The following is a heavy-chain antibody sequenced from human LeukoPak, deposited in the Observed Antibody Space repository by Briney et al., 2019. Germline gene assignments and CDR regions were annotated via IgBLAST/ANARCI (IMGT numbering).Heavy chain of an antibody. CDR3: ARKLDYGDYEFDY. Sequence: SETLSLTCTVSGDSISSYYWNWIRQPPGKGLEWIGYIYYSGSTNYNPSLKSRVTMSVDTSKNQFSLKVRSVTAADTAVYYCARKLDYGDYEFDYWGQGTLVTVSS. D-gene: IGHD4-17*01. CDR1: GDSISSYY. V-gene: IGHV4-59*01. J-gene: IGHJ4*02. CDR2: IYYSGST.